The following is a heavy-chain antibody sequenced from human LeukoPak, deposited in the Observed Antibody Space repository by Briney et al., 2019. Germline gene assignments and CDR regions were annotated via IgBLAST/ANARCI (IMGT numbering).Heavy chain of an antibody. V-gene: IGHV3-66*01. Sequence: PGGSLRLSCAASGFTVSSKYMSWVRQAPGRGLEWVSVIYSGGGTSYADSVKGRFTISRDTSKNTLSLQMNSLRADDTAVYYCACSGPYSNGGVMNDYWGQGTLVTVSS. CDR3: ACSGPYSNGGVMNDY. CDR1: GFTVSSKY. D-gene: IGHD6-19*01. J-gene: IGHJ4*02. CDR2: IYSGGGT.